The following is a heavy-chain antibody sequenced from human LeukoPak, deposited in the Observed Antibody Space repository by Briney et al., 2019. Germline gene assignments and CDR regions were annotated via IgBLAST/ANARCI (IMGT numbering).Heavy chain of an antibody. D-gene: IGHD4-17*01. CDR2: ISSSSSYI. CDR1: GFTFSSYS. J-gene: IGHJ4*02. CDR3: ASGSNGDYAY. Sequence: VGSLRLSCAASGFTFSSYSMNWVRQAPGKGLEWVSSISSSSSYIYYADSVKGRFTISRDNAKNSLYLQMNSLRAEDTAVYYCASGSNGDYAYWGQGTLVTVSS. V-gene: IGHV3-21*01.